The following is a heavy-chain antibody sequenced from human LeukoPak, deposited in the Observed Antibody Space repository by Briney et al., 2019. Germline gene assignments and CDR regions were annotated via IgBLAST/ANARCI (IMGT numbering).Heavy chain of an antibody. V-gene: IGHV5-51*01. Sequence: GESLKISCKGSGYSFTSYWIGWVRQMPGKGLEWMGIIYPGDSDTRYSPSFQGQVTISADKSISTAYLQWSSLKASDTAMYYCARDKGYQLYSWWLDPWGQGTLVTVSS. CDR1: GYSFTSYW. CDR3: ARDKGYQLYSWWLDP. CDR2: IYPGDSDT. D-gene: IGHD2-2*01. J-gene: IGHJ5*02.